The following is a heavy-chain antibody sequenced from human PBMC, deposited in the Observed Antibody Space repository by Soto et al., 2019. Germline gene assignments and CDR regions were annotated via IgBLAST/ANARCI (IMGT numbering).Heavy chain of an antibody. CDR1: GFTFSSYD. CDR2: IGAAGNT. CDR3: ARAALRSNYYYYCMDV. D-gene: IGHD3-3*01. Sequence: EVQLVESGGGLVQPGGSLRLSCAASGFTFSSYDMHWVRQATGKGLEWVSAIGAAGNTYSPGSVKGRFTISRENAKNTLYLQMNSLGAGDTAVYYCARAALRSNYYYYCMDVWGKGTTVTVSS. J-gene: IGHJ6*03. V-gene: IGHV3-13*01.